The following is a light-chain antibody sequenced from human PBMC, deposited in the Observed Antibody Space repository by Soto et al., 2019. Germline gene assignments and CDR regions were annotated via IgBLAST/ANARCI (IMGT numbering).Light chain of an antibody. Sequence: QSALTQPRSVSGSPGQSVTISCTGTSSDVGGYNYVSWYQQHPVKAPKLMIYDVSKRPSGVPDRFSGSKSGNTASLTLSGLQAEDEADYYCSSYTSSSTLVFGGGTKLTVL. CDR2: DVS. CDR3: SSYTSSSTLV. J-gene: IGLJ2*01. V-gene: IGLV2-11*01. CDR1: SSDVGGYNY.